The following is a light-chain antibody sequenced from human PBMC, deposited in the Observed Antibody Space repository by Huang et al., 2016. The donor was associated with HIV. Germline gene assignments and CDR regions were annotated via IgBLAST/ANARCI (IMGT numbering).Light chain of an antibody. CDR2: WAS. CDR3: QQHYGRQST. V-gene: IGKV4-1*01. Sequence: IVMTQSPESLAVSLGGRASINCKSSQSLLYRSNHKNYLAWYQKKQGHPPTLLIYWASVRDVGVPERFSGGGAGTNFTLTINSLQADDVAVYYCQQHYGRQSTFGQGT. CDR1: QSLLYRSNHKNY. J-gene: IGKJ1*01.